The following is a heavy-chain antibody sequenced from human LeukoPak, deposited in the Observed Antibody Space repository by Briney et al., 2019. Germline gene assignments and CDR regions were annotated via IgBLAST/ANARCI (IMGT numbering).Heavy chain of an antibody. CDR1: GGSISSYY. CDR3: ARHARITIFEGWLDP. CDR2: MYTSEET. D-gene: IGHD3-3*01. J-gene: IGHJ5*02. V-gene: IGHV4-4*09. Sequence: PSETLSLTCTVSGGSISSYYWSWIRKSPATGLEWIGFMYTSEETNNNPSLKSRVTISVDTSKNQFTLKMSSVTAADTAVYYCARHARITIFEGWLDPWGQGTLVTVSS.